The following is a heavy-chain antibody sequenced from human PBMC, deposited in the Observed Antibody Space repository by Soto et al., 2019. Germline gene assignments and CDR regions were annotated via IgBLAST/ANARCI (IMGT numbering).Heavy chain of an antibody. CDR2: MNPNSGNT. CDR3: ARVLTIFGVVNDAFDI. V-gene: IGHV1-8*01. Sequence: ASVKVSCKASGYTFTSYDINWVRQATGQGLEWMGWMNPNSGNTGYAQKFQGRVTMTRNTSISTAYMELSSLRSEDTAVYYFARVLTIFGVVNDAFDIWGQGTTVTVSS. J-gene: IGHJ3*02. D-gene: IGHD3-3*01. CDR1: GYTFTSYD.